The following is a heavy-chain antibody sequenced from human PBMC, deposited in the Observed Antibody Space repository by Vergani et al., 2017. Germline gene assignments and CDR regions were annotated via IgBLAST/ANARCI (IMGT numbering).Heavy chain of an antibody. CDR3: ARQGGGLSSTSCSYFDY. CDR1: GGSFSGYY. Sequence: QVQLQQWGAGLLKPSETLSLTCAVYGGSFSGYYWSWIRQPPGKGLEWIGEINHSGSTNYNPSLKSRVTISVDTSKNQFSLKLSSVTAADTAVYYCARQGGGLSSTSCSYFDYWGQGTLVTGSS. D-gene: IGHD2-2*01. J-gene: IGHJ4*02. CDR2: INHSGST. V-gene: IGHV4-34*01.